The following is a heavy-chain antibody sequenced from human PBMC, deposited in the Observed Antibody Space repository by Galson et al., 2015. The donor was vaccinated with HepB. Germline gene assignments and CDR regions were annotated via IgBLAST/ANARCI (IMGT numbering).Heavy chain of an antibody. CDR1: GYTFTSYY. J-gene: IGHJ3*02. V-gene: IGHV1-46*01. CDR2: INPSGGST. D-gene: IGHD3-10*01. Sequence: SVKVSCKASGYTFTSYYMHWVRQAPGQGLEWMGIINPSGGSTSYAQKFQGRVTMTRDTSTSTVYMELSSLRSEDTAVYYCARVRSILWFGELLPLGDAFDIWGQGTMVTVSS. CDR3: ARVRSILWFGELLPLGDAFDI.